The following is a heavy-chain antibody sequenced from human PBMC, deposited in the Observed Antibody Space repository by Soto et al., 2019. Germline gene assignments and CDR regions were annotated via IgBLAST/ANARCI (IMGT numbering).Heavy chain of an antibody. CDR3: ARDLSYGSGSYYNYDY. CDR2: IKQDGSEK. V-gene: IGHV3-7*01. CDR1: GFTFSSYW. D-gene: IGHD3-10*01. J-gene: IGHJ4*02. Sequence: EVQLVESGGGLVQPGGSLRLSCAASGFTFSSYWMSWVRQAPGQGLEWVANIKQDGSEKYYVDSVKGRFTISRDNAKNSLYLQMNSLRAEDTAVYYCARDLSYGSGSYYNYDYWGQGTLVTVSS.